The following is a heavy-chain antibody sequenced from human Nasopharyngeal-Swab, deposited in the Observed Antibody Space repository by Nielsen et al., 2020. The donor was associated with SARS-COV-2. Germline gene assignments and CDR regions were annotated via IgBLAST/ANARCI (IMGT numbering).Heavy chain of an antibody. V-gene: IGHV4-34*01. Sequence: SETLSLTCAVYGGSVSNYYWSWIRQPPGEGLEWIGEINRFGSTNYNPSLKSRVSMSRDTSKNHFSLNLSSVTAADTAMYYCARGRVRFQYWGQGIQVTVSS. J-gene: IGHJ4*02. D-gene: IGHD3-3*01. CDR2: INRFGST. CDR1: GGSVSNYY. CDR3: ARGRVRFQY.